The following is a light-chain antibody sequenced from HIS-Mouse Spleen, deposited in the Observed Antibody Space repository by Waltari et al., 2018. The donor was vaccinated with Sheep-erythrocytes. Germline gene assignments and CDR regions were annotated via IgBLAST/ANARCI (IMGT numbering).Light chain of an antibody. CDR2: DVS. CDR3: CSYAGSYNHV. V-gene: IGLV2-11*01. CDR1: SSDVGGYNY. J-gene: IGLJ1*01. Sequence: QSALTQPRSVSGSPGQPVTISCTGTSSDVGGYNYVSGYQQHPGKAPKLMIYDVSKRPSGVPDRFSGSKSGNTASLTISGLQAEDEADYYCCSYAGSYNHVFATGTKVTVL.